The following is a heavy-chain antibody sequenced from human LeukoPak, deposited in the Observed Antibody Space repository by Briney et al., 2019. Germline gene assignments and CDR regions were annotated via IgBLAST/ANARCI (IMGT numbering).Heavy chain of an antibody. CDR3: AIPLPGWRYAFDI. D-gene: IGHD2-2*01. V-gene: IGHV3-23*01. CDR2: ISGSGGST. CDR1: GFTFSSYA. J-gene: IGHJ3*02. Sequence: GGSLRLSCAASGFTFSSYAMIWVRQAPGKGLEWVSAISGSGGSTYYADSVKGRFTISRDNSKNTLYLQMNSLRAEDTAVYYCAIPLPGWRYAFDIWGQGTMVTVSS.